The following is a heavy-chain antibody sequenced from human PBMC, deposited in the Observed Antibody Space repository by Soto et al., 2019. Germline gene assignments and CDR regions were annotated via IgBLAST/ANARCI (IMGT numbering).Heavy chain of an antibody. CDR3: TTDYDILTGYYNVRPGYYYYYGMDV. V-gene: IGHV3-15*01. CDR2: IKSKTDGGTT. D-gene: IGHD3-9*01. CDR1: GFTFSNAW. Sequence: LRLSCAASGFTFSNAWMSWVRQAPGKGLEWVGRIKSKTDGGTTDYAAPVKGRFTISRDDSKNTLYLQMNSLKTEDTAVYYCTTDYDILTGYYNVRPGYYYYYGMDVWGQGTTVTVSS. J-gene: IGHJ6*02.